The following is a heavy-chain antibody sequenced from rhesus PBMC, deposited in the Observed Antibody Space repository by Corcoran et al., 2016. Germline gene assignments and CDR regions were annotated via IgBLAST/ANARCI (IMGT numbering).Heavy chain of an antibody. CDR2: VNGGGVIT. D-gene: IGHD1-7*02. J-gene: IGHJ6*01. V-gene: IGHV3S25*01. CDR3: AKGKLERRVYYYGLDS. Sequence: EVQLVESGGGLAKPGGSLRLSCAASGFTFSSYWMNWVRQAPGKGLEGVSAVNGGGVITHYADSVKGRFTISRDNSKNTLSLQMNSLRAEDTAVYYCAKGKLERRVYYYGLDSWGQGVVVTVSS. CDR1: GFTFSSYW.